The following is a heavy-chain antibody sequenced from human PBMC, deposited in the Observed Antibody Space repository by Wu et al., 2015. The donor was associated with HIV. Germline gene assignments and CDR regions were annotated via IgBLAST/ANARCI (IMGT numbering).Heavy chain of an antibody. D-gene: IGHD2-2*01. V-gene: IGHV1-2*02. J-gene: IGHJ4*02. Sequence: QVQLVQSGAEVKKPGASVKVSCKASGYSFTGYSMHWVRQAPGQGLEWMGWINPHSGGTNYAQKFQGRVTMTRDTSISTAYMELSRLTSDDTAVYYCARGGLGRYCSGTNCYVDFWGQGTLVTVSS. CDR1: GYSFTGYS. CDR2: INPHSGGT. CDR3: ARGGLGRYCSGTNCYVDF.